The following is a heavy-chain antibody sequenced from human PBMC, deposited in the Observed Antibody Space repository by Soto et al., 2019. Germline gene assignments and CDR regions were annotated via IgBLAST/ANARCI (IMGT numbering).Heavy chain of an antibody. CDR3: AKDLSIAARQATGTKTSWY. V-gene: IGHV3-23*01. D-gene: IGHD6-13*01. Sequence: PGGSLRLSCAASGFTFSSYAMSWVRQAPGKGLEWVSAISGSGGSTYYADSVKGRFTISRDNSKNTLYLQMNSLRAEDTAVYYCAKDLSIAARQATGTKTSWYWGQGTLVTVS. CDR1: GFTFSSYA. CDR2: ISGSGGST. J-gene: IGHJ4*02.